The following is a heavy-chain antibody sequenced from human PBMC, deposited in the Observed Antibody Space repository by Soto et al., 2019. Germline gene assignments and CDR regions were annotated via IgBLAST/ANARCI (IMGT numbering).Heavy chain of an antibody. D-gene: IGHD3-9*01. J-gene: IGHJ4*02. CDR3: AIGGGDYNYLDY. Sequence: EVQLVESGGGLVQPGGSLRLSCAASGFLFNIYWMFWVRQAPRKGLLWVSRIKSDGSSTNYADSVKGRFTISRDNAKNTLYLQMTSLRAEDTAVYYCAIGGGDYNYLDYWGQGILVTVSS. CDR1: GFLFNIYW. CDR2: IKSDGSST. V-gene: IGHV3-74*01.